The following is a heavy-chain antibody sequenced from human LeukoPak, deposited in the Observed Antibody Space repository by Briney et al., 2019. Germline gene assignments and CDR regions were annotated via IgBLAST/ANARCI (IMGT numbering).Heavy chain of an antibody. CDR1: EYTLTELS. CDR2: FDPEDGET. J-gene: IGHJ4*02. CDR3: ATGLRFLEWLVY. V-gene: IGHV1-24*01. D-gene: IGHD3-3*01. Sequence: ASGKVSCKVSEYTLTELSIHWVRQAPGKGLEWMGGFDPEDGETIYAQKFQGRVTMTEDTSTDTAYMELSSLRSEDTAVYYCATGLRFLEWLVYWGQGTLVTVSS.